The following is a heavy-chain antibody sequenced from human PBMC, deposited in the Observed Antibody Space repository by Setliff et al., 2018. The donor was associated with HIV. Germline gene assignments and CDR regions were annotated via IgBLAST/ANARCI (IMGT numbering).Heavy chain of an antibody. CDR2: INSDGSSR. D-gene: IGHD3-10*01. V-gene: IGHV3-74*01. CDR3: ARDRDYHYMDV. J-gene: IGHJ6*03. Sequence: GGSLRLSCAGSGFTFSFYWMHWVRQAPGKGLVWVSRINSDGSSRSYADSVKGRFTISRDNAKNTLYLQMNSLRAEDTAVYYCARDRDYHYMDVWGKGTTVTVSS. CDR1: GFTFSFYW.